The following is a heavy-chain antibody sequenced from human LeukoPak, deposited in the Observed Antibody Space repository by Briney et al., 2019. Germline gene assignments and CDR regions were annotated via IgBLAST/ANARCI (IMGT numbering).Heavy chain of an antibody. CDR2: ISSTSTFI. D-gene: IGHD3-22*01. CDR1: GFTFSRYS. V-gene: IGHV3-21*01. CDR3: ERNYFDSSDYPKTYYYYDMDV. Sequence: PGGSLGLSCAASGFTFSRYSMNWVRQAPGKGLEWVASISSTSTFIYSADSVKGRFTISRDAAKNSLFLQMNSLRAEDTAIYYCERNYFDSSDYPKTYYYYDMDVGGKGTTVTVSS. J-gene: IGHJ6*03.